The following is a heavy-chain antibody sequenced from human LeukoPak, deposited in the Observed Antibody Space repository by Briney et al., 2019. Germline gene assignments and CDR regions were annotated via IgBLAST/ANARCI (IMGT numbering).Heavy chain of an antibody. CDR1: GFTVSSNY. V-gene: IGHV3-66*01. CDR3: ARVGTRGGYDGRF. J-gene: IGHJ4*02. Sequence: GGSPRLSCAASGFTVSSNYMSWVRQAPGKGLEWVSVIYSGGSTYYADSVKGRFTISRDNSKNTLYLQMNSLRAEDTAVYYCARVGTRGGYDGRFWGQGTLVTVSS. CDR2: IYSGGST. D-gene: IGHD5-12*01.